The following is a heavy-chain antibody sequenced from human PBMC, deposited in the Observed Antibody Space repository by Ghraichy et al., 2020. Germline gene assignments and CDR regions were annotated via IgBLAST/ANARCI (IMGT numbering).Heavy chain of an antibody. CDR2: ISGSGGST. V-gene: IGHV3-23*01. D-gene: IGHD3-3*01. Sequence: GGSLRLSCAASGFTFSSYAMSWVRQAPGKGLEWVSAISGSGGSTYYADSVKGRFTISRDNSKNTLYLQMNSLRAEDTAVYYCAKASIDSGRITIFGVVPGGMDVWGQGTTVTVSS. CDR3: AKASIDSGRITIFGVVPGGMDV. CDR1: GFTFSSYA. J-gene: IGHJ6*02.